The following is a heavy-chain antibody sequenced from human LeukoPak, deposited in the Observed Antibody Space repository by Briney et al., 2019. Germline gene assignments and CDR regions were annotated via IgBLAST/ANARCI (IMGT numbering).Heavy chain of an antibody. CDR3: AREDLYCSSTSCYTGVDY. J-gene: IGHJ4*02. D-gene: IGHD2-2*02. CDR1: GYSFTAYN. CDR2: INPNSGGT. V-gene: IGHV1-2*02. Sequence: ASVTVSCKASGYSFTAYNIHWVRQAPGQGLEWMGWINPNSGGTNYAQKFQGRVTMTRDTSISTAYMELSRLRSDDTAVYYCAREDLYCSSTSCYTGVDYWGQGTLVTVSS.